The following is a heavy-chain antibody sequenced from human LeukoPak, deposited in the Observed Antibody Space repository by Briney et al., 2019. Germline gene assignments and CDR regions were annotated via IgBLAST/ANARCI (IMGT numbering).Heavy chain of an antibody. Sequence: GGSLRLSCAASGFTFSKYWMLWVRHAPGKGLESVSRINTGGTVTTYADSVKGRFTVSRDNADNTMFLQMNSVRDEDTAVYYCATKQWLAPPPDSWGQGTPVTVSS. CDR1: GFTFSKYW. J-gene: IGHJ4*02. V-gene: IGHV3-74*01. CDR3: ATKQWLAPPPDS. CDR2: INTGGTVT. D-gene: IGHD6-19*01.